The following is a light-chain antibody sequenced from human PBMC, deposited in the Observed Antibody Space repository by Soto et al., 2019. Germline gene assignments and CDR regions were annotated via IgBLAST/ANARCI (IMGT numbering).Light chain of an antibody. V-gene: IGLV2-14*01. Sequence: QSALNQPASVSGSPGLSITISCTGTSSDVGGYNYVSWYQQHPGKAPKLIIYDVGNRPSGVSNRFSASKSGNTASLTISGLQAEDEADYYCSSYTSINTLVFGGGTKLTVL. CDR3: SSYTSINTLV. CDR1: SSDVGGYNY. CDR2: DVG. J-gene: IGLJ3*02.